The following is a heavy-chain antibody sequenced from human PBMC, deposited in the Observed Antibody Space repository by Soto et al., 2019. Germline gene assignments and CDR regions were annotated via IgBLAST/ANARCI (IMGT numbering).Heavy chain of an antibody. Sequence: EVRLVESGGGLVQPGGSLRLSCAASGFTVSSNYMSWVRQPPGKGLEWVSVIYSGGSTYYADSVKGRFIISRDNSRNTLYLQMNSLRTEDTAVYSCARESVGERFGMDVWGQGTTVTVSS. J-gene: IGHJ6*02. CDR2: IYSGGST. D-gene: IGHD1-26*01. V-gene: IGHV3-66*01. CDR1: GFTVSSNY. CDR3: ARESVGERFGMDV.